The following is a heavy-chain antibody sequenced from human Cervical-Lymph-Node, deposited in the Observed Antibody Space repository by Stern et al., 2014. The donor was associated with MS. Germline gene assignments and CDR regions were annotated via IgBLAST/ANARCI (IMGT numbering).Heavy chain of an antibody. J-gene: IGHJ4*02. CDR2: IRSKSNAYTT. CDR1: GILFSGAS. D-gene: IGHD3-10*01. CDR3: VSDGSGWKN. Sequence: EVQLVQSGGGLVQPGGSLKLSCAASGILFSGASMHWVRQPSGKGLEWIGSIRSKSNAYTTTYTASVKGRFTISRDDSKSTAYLQLNSLKTEDTAVYYCVSDGSGWKNWGQGTLVTVSS. V-gene: IGHV3-73*01.